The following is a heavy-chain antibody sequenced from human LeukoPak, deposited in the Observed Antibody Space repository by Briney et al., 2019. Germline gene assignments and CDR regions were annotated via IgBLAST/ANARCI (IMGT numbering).Heavy chain of an antibody. V-gene: IGHV3-53*01. CDR1: GFTVSRNY. J-gene: IGHJ4*02. CDR3: AKLRGPTSFFDY. CDR2: VYSAGTT. D-gene: IGHD1-7*01. Sequence: GGSLRLSCTASGFTVSRNYMSWVRQPPGKGLEWVSVVYSAGTTFYADSVKGRFTISRDNSKNTLYLQMNSLRAEDTAVYYCAKLRGPTSFFDYWGQGTLVTVSS.